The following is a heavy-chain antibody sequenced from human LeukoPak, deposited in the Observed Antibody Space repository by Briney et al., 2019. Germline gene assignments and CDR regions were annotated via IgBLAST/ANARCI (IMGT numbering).Heavy chain of an antibody. Sequence: ASVKVSCKASGYTFTGYYMHWVRQAPGQGLEWMGWINPNSGGTNYAQKFQGRVTMTRDTSISTAYMELSRLRSDDTAVYYCARVPSKLYYYDSSGYSGYYMDVWGKGTTVTVSS. V-gene: IGHV1-2*02. CDR3: ARVPSKLYYYDSSGYSGYYMDV. D-gene: IGHD3-22*01. J-gene: IGHJ6*03. CDR1: GYTFTGYY. CDR2: INPNSGGT.